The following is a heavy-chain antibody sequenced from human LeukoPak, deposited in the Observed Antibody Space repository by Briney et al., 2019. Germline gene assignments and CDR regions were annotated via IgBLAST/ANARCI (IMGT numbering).Heavy chain of an antibody. CDR2: IDHGGTT. CDR3: ASKTSGGIFDI. D-gene: IGHD6-25*01. V-gene: IGHV4-34*01. CDR1: RGSFSGYY. Sequence: PSETLSLTCAVNRGSFSGYYWSWIRQAPGKGLEWIGEIDHGGTTNYNPSLKSRVTMSVDKSKDQFSLKLTSVTAADTAVYYCASKTSGGIFDIWGQGTKVTVSS. J-gene: IGHJ3*02.